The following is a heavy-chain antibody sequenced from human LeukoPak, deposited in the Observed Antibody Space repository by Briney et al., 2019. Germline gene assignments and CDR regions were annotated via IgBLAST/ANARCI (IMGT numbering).Heavy chain of an antibody. Sequence: PGGSLRLSCAASGFTVSSNYMSWVRQAPGKGLEWVANIKQDGSEKYYVDSVKGRFTISRDNAKNSLYLQMNSLRVEDTAVYYCARLIVGASDYWGQGTLVTVSS. CDR1: GFTVSSNY. D-gene: IGHD1-26*01. CDR2: IKQDGSEK. J-gene: IGHJ4*02. CDR3: ARLIVGASDY. V-gene: IGHV3-7*01.